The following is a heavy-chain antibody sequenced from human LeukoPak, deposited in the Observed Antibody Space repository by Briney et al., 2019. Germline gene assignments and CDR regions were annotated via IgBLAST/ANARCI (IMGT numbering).Heavy chain of an antibody. V-gene: IGHV4-34*01. D-gene: IGHD3-10*01. CDR3: ARGLSPRINMVRGVRPPFRGVFDY. CDR2: INHSGST. CDR1: GGSFSGYY. Sequence: SETLSLTCAVYGGSFSGYYWSWIRQPPGKGLEWIGEINHSGSTNYNPSLKGRVTISVDTSKHQFSLKLSSVTAADTAVYYCARGLSPRINMVRGVRPPFRGVFDYWGQGTLVTVSS. J-gene: IGHJ4*02.